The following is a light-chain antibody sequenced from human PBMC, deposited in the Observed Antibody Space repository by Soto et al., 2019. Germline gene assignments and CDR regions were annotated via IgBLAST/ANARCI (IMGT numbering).Light chain of an antibody. CDR3: QRYNIAPFT. V-gene: IGKV1-27*01. CDR2: AAS. J-gene: IGKJ4*01. CDR1: HDIPNY. Sequence: DIEITQSPSSLSASVGDRVTITCRASHDIPNYVAWYQQRPGAAPKLLIYAASTLQSGVPSRFSGSASGTDFILTISSLQPEDVATYYCQRYNIAPFTFGGRTKVDIK.